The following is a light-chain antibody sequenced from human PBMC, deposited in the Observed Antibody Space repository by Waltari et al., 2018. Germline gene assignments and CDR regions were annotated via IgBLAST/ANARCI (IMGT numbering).Light chain of an antibody. J-gene: IGKJ1*01. CDR1: QRVSRI. CDR2: GAS. V-gene: IGKV3-20*01. CDR3: QHDVRLPAT. Sequence: IVLPQSPGTLSLPPGERATLPCRASQRVSRILPWYQQKPGQAPSLLIYGASTRATGIPDRFSGSGSGTDFSLTISRLEPEDCAVYYWQHDVRLPATFGQGTKVEIK.